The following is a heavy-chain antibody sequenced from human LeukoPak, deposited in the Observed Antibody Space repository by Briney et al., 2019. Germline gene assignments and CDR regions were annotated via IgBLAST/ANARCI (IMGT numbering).Heavy chain of an antibody. V-gene: IGHV4-38-2*02. CDR2: IYHSGST. J-gene: IGHJ5*02. Sequence: SETLSLTCTVSGYSISSGYYWGWIRQPPGKGLEWIGSIYHSGSTYYNPSLKSRVTISVDTSKNQFSLKLSSVTAADTAVYYCARDSIAEGGGFDPWGQGTLVTVSS. D-gene: IGHD2/OR15-2a*01. CDR3: ARDSIAEGGGFDP. CDR1: GYSISSGYY.